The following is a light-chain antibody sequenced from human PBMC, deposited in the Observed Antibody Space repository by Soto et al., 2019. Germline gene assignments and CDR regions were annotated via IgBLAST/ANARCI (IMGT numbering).Light chain of an antibody. Sequence: QSVLTQLPSVSGSPGQSITISCIGTTRDVGSYNLVSWYQQHPGKAPKLMIYEVSKRPSGVSNRFSGSKSGNTASLTISGLQAEDEADYYCCSYAGSSTPYVFGTGTQLTVL. CDR3: CSYAGSSTPYV. CDR1: TRDVGSYNL. CDR2: EVS. V-gene: IGLV2-23*02. J-gene: IGLJ1*01.